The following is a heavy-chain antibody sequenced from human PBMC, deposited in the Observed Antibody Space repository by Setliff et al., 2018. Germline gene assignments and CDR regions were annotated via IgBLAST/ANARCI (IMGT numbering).Heavy chain of an antibody. J-gene: IGHJ6*03. D-gene: IGHD2-2*01. CDR2: TAAAGDT. Sequence: GGSLRLSCAASGFTFSRYDIHWVRQVTGKGLEWVSGTAAAGDTYYADSVKGRFTISRENAKNSFYLQMNSLTAGDTAVYYCARDRGSDSCRGCDYMDVWGKGTTVTVSS. CDR3: ARDRGSDSCRGCDYMDV. CDR1: GFTFSRYD. V-gene: IGHV3-13*04.